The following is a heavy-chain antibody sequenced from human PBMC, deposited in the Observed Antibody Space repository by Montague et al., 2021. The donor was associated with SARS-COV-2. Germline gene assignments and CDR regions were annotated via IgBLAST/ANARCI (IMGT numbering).Heavy chain of an antibody. Sequence: SETLSLTRTVSGGSISSYYWSWIRQSAGKGLEWIGRIHTSGSTDYNPSLNSRVTMSVDTSKNQFSLKLSSVTAADTAVYYCASGKYYDFWSGYYSHDYVSRMDVWGQGTTVTVSS. CDR2: IHTSGST. CDR3: ASGKYYDFWSGYYSHDYVSRMDV. J-gene: IGHJ6*02. V-gene: IGHV4-4*07. CDR1: GGSISSYY. D-gene: IGHD3-3*01.